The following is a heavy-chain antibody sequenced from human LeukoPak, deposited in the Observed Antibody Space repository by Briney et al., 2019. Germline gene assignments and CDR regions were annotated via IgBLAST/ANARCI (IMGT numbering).Heavy chain of an antibody. D-gene: IGHD2-2*01. Sequence: GGXLRLSCAASGFTFSNYGMIWVRQAPGKGVEWVSGISGSGGRTFYADSVKGRFTISRDNFKKMLYLQMNSLRAEDTAVYYCAKGLSIVPKYFDYWGQGILVTVSS. CDR1: GFTFSNYG. CDR3: AKGLSIVPKYFDY. J-gene: IGHJ4*02. V-gene: IGHV3-23*01. CDR2: ISGSGGRT.